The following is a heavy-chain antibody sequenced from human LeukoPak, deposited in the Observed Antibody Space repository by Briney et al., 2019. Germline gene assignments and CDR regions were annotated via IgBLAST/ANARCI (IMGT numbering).Heavy chain of an antibody. D-gene: IGHD3-10*01. V-gene: IGHV3-64*01. CDR1: GFTFSSYA. CDR2: ISSNGGST. CDR3: AKDSAFYYIDV. J-gene: IGHJ6*03. Sequence: GGSLRLSCAASGFTFSSYAMHWVRQAPGKGLEYVSAISSNGGSTYYANSVKGRFTISRDNSKNTLYLQMGSLRAEDMAVYYCAKDSAFYYIDVWGKGTTVIISS.